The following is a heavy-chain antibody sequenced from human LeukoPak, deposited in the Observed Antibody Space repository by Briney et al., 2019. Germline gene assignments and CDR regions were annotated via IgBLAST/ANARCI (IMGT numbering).Heavy chain of an antibody. D-gene: IGHD6-19*01. V-gene: IGHV1-69*13. CDR3: ARARTQYSSGWYFDY. CDR2: IIPIFGTA. Sequence: SVKVSCKASGGTFSSYAISWERQAPGQGLEWMGGIIPIFGTANYAQKFQGRVTITADESTSTAYMELSSLRSEDTAVYYCARARTQYSSGWYFDYWGQGTLVTVSS. J-gene: IGHJ4*02. CDR1: GGTFSSYA.